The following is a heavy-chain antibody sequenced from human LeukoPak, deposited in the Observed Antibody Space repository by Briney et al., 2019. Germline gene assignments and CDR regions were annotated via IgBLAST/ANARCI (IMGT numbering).Heavy chain of an antibody. CDR3: AKDILHRMNNAFDI. Sequence: GRSLRLSCAASGFTFDDYAMHWVRQAPGKGLEWVSGISWNSGSIGYADSVKGRFTISRDNAKNSLYLQMNSLRAEDTALYYCAKDILHRMNNAFDIWGQGTMVTVSS. D-gene: IGHD2/OR15-2a*01. J-gene: IGHJ3*02. CDR2: ISWNSGSI. V-gene: IGHV3-9*01. CDR1: GFTFDDYA.